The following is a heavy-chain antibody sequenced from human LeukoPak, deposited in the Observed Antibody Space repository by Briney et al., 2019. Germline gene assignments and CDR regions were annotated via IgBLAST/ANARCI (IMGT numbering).Heavy chain of an antibody. J-gene: IGHJ5*02. D-gene: IGHD2-15*01. CDR3: ARERDCSGGSCYMEGWFDP. CDR2: MNPNSGGT. V-gene: IGHV1-2*06. Sequence: ASVKVSCKASGYTFTGYYMHWVRQAPGQGLEWMGRMNPNSGGTNYAQKFQGRVTMTRDTSISTAYMELSRLRSDDTAVYYCARERDCSGGSCYMEGWFDPWGQGTLVTVSS. CDR1: GYTFTGYY.